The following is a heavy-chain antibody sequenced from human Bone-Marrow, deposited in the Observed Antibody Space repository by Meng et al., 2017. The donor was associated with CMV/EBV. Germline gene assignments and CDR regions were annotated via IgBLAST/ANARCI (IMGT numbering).Heavy chain of an antibody. Sequence: QVQLQESGPGLVKPSQTLSLTCTVPGGSISSGDYYWSWIRQPPGKGLEWIGYIYYSGSTYYNPSLKSRVTISVDTSKNQFSLKLSSVTAADTAVYYCARDRRHSSGWSEPFDYWGQGPLGTVSS. V-gene: IGHV4-30-4*08. CDR3: ARDRRHSSGWSEPFDY. J-gene: IGHJ4*02. CDR1: GGSISSGDYY. D-gene: IGHD6-19*01. CDR2: IYYSGST.